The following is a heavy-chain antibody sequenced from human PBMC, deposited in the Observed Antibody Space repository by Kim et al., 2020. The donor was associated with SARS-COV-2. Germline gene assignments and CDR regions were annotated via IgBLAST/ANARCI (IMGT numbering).Heavy chain of an antibody. CDR2: ISASGGST. Sequence: GGSLRLSCAASGFTFSSYAMSWVRQAPGKGLEWVSAISASGGSTYYADSVKGRFTVSRDNSKNTLYLQMSSLRAEDTAIYYFSKRGGSSSFDYWGQGTLV. CDR1: GFTFSSYA. J-gene: IGHJ4*02. V-gene: IGHV3-23*01. D-gene: IGHD6-13*01. CDR3: SKRGGSSSFDY.